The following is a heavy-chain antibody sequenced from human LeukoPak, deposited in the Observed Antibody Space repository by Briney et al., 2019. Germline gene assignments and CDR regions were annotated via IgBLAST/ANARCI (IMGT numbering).Heavy chain of an antibody. CDR2: IHYSGST. J-gene: IGHJ2*01. V-gene: IGHV4-59*08. Sequence: SETLSLTCTVSGSMYNYYWSWIRQPPGKGLEWIGYIHYSGSTNYNPSLKSRVTMSLDTSNNQVSLKLNSVTAADTAVYYCARCMGDYYDNWYFDLWGRGTLVTVSS. D-gene: IGHD3-22*01. CDR1: GSMYNYY. CDR3: ARCMGDYYDNWYFDL.